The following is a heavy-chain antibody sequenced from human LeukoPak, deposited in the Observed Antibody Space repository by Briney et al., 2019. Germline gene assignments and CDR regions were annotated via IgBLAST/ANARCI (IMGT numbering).Heavy chain of an antibody. J-gene: IGHJ3*02. V-gene: IGHV4-34*01. Sequence: SETLSLTCAVYGGSFSGYYWSWIRQPPGKGLEWIGEINHSGSTNYNPSLKSRVTISVDTSKNQFSLKLSSVTAADTAVYYCARHYFDSSGYYADAFDIWGQGTMVTVSS. D-gene: IGHD3-22*01. CDR1: GGSFSGYY. CDR2: INHSGST. CDR3: ARHYFDSSGYYADAFDI.